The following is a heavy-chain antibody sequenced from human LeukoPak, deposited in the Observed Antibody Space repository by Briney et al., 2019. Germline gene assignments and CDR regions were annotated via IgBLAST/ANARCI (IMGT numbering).Heavy chain of an antibody. J-gene: IGHJ3*02. D-gene: IGHD5-18*01. V-gene: IGHV1-18*01. CDR1: GGTFSSYA. CDR2: ISAYNGNT. Sequence: GASVKVSCKASGGTFSSYAISWVRQAPGQGLEWMGWISAYNGNTNYAQKLQGRVTMTTDTSTSTAYMELRSLRSDDTAVYYCARGGGGYSYGRGKDAFDIWGQGTMVTVSS. CDR3: ARGGGGYSYGRGKDAFDI.